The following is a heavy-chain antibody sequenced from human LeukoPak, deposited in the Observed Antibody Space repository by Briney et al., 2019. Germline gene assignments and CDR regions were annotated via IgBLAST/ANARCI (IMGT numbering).Heavy chain of an antibody. CDR2: IYPGDSDT. V-gene: IGHV5-51*01. Sequence: GESLKISFNASGYNFNSYWIGWVRQMPGKGLEWMGIIYPGDSDTRYSPSFQGQVTISADKSISTAYLQWSSLKASDTAIYYCMRQQIYGIYYYYMDVWGKGTTVTVSS. CDR3: MRQQIYGIYYYYMDV. J-gene: IGHJ6*03. D-gene: IGHD4-17*01. CDR1: GYNFNSYW.